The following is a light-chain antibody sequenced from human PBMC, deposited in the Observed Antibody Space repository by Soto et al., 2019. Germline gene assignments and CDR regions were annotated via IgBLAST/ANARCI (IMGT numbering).Light chain of an antibody. CDR2: EVS. J-gene: IGKJ1*01. CDR3: MQTIQRRT. Sequence: EIVMTQTPLSLSVTPGQPASISCKSSQSLLHSDGKTYLYWYLQKPGQAPQLLMYEVSNRFSGVPERISGSGSGTDFTLEISRVEADDVGVYYCMQTIQRRTFGQGTKVEIK. V-gene: IGKV2D-29*01. CDR1: QSLLHSDGKTY.